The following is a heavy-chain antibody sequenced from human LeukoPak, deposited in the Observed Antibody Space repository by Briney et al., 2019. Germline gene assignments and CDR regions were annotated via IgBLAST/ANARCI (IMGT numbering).Heavy chain of an antibody. CDR1: GGSISSSSYY. D-gene: IGHD3-9*01. CDR3: ARGPRTYYDILTGYYY. Sequence: SETLSLTCTVSGGSISSSSYYWGWIRQPPGKGLEWIGSIYYSGSTYYNPSLKSRVTISVDTSKNQFSLKLSSVTAADTAVYYCARGPRTYYDILTGYYYWGQGTLVTVSS. CDR2: IYYSGST. J-gene: IGHJ4*02. V-gene: IGHV4-39*01.